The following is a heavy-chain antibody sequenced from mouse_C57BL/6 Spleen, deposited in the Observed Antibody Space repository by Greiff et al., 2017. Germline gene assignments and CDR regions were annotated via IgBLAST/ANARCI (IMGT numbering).Heavy chain of an antibody. V-gene: IGHV5-4*01. CDR2: ISDGGSYT. CDR1: GFTFSSYA. Sequence: EVQGVESGGGLVKPGGSLKLSCAASGFTFSSYAMSWVRQTPEKRLEWIATISDGGSYTYYPDNVKGRFTISRDNAKNNLYLQMSHLKSEDTAMYYCARAGTFYYAMDYWGQGTSVTVSS. D-gene: IGHD3-3*01. J-gene: IGHJ4*01. CDR3: ARAGTFYYAMDY.